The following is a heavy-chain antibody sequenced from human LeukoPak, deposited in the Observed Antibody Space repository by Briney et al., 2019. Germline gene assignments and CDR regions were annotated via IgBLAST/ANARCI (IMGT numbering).Heavy chain of an antibody. CDR1: GYTFTGYY. CDR2: INGYNGNT. D-gene: IGHD1-26*01. CDR3: ARGVVGATGHYYGMDV. V-gene: IGHV1-18*04. Sequence: GASVKVSCKASGYTFTGYYMHWVRQAPGQGLEWMGWINGYNGNTNYAQKFQDRLTMTTDTSTTTVYMELRSLRSDDTAVYYCARGVVGATGHYYGMDVWGQGTTVTVSS. J-gene: IGHJ6*02.